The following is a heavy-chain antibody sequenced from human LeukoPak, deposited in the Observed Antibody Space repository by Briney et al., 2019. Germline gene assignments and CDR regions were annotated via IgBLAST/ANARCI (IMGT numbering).Heavy chain of an antibody. CDR2: IKEDGSEK. D-gene: IGHD1-26*01. J-gene: IGHJ4*02. Sequence: PGGSLRLSCAASGFTFSSYWMSWVRQAPGKGLEWVASIKEDGSEKYYVDSVKGRFTISRDNAKNSLFLQMNSLRGEGTATYYCARGGRSRFAYWGQGTLVTVSS. CDR1: GFTFSSYW. CDR3: ARGGRSRFAY. V-gene: IGHV3-7*01.